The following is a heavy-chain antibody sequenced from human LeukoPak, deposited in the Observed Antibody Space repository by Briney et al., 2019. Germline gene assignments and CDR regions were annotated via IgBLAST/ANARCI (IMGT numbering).Heavy chain of an antibody. Sequence: GGSLRLSCAASGFTFSSYAMSWVRQAPGKGLGWVSTFSGSGGSTHYADSVKGRFTISRDNYQNTLYLQMNSLRAEATAVYYCAKSGLPRFDYWGQGTLLIVSS. D-gene: IGHD2-15*01. CDR2: FSGSGGST. CDR3: AKSGLPRFDY. J-gene: IGHJ4*02. V-gene: IGHV3-23*01. CDR1: GFTFSSYA.